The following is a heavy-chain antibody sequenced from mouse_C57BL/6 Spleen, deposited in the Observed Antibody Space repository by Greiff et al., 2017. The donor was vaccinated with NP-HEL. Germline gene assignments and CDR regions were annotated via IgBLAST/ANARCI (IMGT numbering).Heavy chain of an antibody. CDR2: ISSGGDYI. CDR3: TRALYYGSSSSYFDY. Sequence: EVMLVESGEGLVKPGGSLKLSCAASGFTFSSYAMSWVRQTPEKRLEWVAYISSGGDYIYYADTVKGRFTISRDTARNTLYLQMSSLKSEDTAMYYCTRALYYGSSSSYFDYWGQGTTLTVSS. CDR1: GFTFSSYA. D-gene: IGHD1-1*01. V-gene: IGHV5-9-1*02. J-gene: IGHJ2*01.